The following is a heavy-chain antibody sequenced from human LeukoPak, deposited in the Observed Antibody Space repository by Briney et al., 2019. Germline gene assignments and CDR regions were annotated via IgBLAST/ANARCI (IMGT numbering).Heavy chain of an antibody. V-gene: IGHV4-39*01. J-gene: IGHJ4*02. CDR1: GGSISSSSYY. Sequence: SETLSLTCTVSGGSISSSSYYWGWIRQPPGKGLEWIGSIYYSGSTYYNPSLKSRVTISVDTSKNQFSLKLSSVTAADTAVYYCASFIVATDYYYDYWGQGTLVTVSS. D-gene: IGHD5-12*01. CDR2: IYYSGST. CDR3: ASFIVATDYYYDY.